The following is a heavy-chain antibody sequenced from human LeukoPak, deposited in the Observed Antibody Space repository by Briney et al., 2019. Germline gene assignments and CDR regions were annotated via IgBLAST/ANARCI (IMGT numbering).Heavy chain of an antibody. D-gene: IGHD3-10*01. CDR3: AKEIIRGVFIVGESHFDY. Sequence: GGSLRLSCAASGFTFSSYSMNWVRQAPGKGLEWVSGISGSGGRTNYADSVKGRFTISRDNSKNTLYLLMNSLRAEDTATYYCAKEIIRGVFIVGESHFDYWGQGTLVTVSS. CDR2: ISGSGGRT. CDR1: GFTFSSYS. J-gene: IGHJ4*02. V-gene: IGHV3-23*01.